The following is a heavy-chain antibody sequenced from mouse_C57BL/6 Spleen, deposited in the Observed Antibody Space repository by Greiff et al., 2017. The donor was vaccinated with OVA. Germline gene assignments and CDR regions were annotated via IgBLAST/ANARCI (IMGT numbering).Heavy chain of an antibody. D-gene: IGHD1-1*01. J-gene: IGHJ2*02. CDR3: VRQDGSHYFDY. V-gene: IGHV6-6*01. CDR1: GFTFSDAW. Sequence: EVNVVESGGGLVQPGGSMKLSCAASGFTFSDAWMDWVRQSPEKGLEWVAEIRNKANNHATYYAESVKGRFTISRDDSKTSVYLQMNSLRAEDTGIYYCVRQDGSHYFDYWGQGTSLTVSS. CDR2: IRNKANNHAT.